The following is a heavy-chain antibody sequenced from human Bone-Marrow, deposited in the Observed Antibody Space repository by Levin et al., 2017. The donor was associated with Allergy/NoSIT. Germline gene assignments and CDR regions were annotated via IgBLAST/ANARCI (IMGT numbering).Heavy chain of an antibody. CDR2: IYSDDSI. CDR1: GFTVNKND. CDR3: ARGYGGNAGGN. V-gene: IGHV3-53*01. J-gene: IGHJ4*02. D-gene: IGHD4/OR15-4a*01. Sequence: PGGSLRLSCAASGFTVNKNDMHWVRQAPGKRLEWVSIIYSDDSIYYADSVKGRFTISRDISKNTLDLQMNSLRVDDTALYYCARGYGGNAGGNWGQGTLVVVSS.